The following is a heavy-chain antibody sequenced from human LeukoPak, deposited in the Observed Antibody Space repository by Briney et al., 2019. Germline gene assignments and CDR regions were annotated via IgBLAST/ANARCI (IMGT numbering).Heavy chain of an antibody. D-gene: IGHD3-10*01. CDR1: GYTFTSYG. V-gene: IGHV1-2*02. CDR3: ARDLGDTYGSVGDFDY. CDR2: INPDSGGT. Sequence: ASVKVSCKASGYTFTSYGISWVRQAPGQGLEWMGWINPDSGGTIYAQNFQGRVTMTRDTSISTAYMELSSLRSDDTAVYYCARDLGDTYGSVGDFDYWGQGTLVTVSS. J-gene: IGHJ4*02.